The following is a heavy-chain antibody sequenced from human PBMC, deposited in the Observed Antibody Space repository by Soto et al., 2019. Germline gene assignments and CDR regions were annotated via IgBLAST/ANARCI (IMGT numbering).Heavy chain of an antibody. D-gene: IGHD1-26*01. CDR3: ARENWYSLDV. Sequence: EVQLVESGGGSVQPGGSLRLSCAASGFSFSSYFMAWVRQAPGEGLVSVSHVPGDGSRASYADSVRGRFTIYGDNAKNTLYLQMDSLRDEDTAIYYCARENWYSLDVWGQGTTVTVSS. CDR1: GFSFSSYF. J-gene: IGHJ6*02. V-gene: IGHV3-74*01. CDR2: VPGDGSRA.